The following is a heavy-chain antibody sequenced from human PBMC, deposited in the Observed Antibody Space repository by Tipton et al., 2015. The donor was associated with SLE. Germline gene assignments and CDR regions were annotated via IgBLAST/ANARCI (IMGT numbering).Heavy chain of an antibody. V-gene: IGHV4-31*02. CDR3: ARHDGQWDAFDI. D-gene: IGHD2-8*01. Sequence: LRLSCTVSGGSISSGGHYWTWIRQHPGKGLEFIAFIYFSGRTYYSPSLKSRVTISVDTSENQFSLKLSSVTAADTAVYYCARHDGQWDAFDIWGQGTVVTVSS. J-gene: IGHJ3*02. CDR2: IYFSGRT. CDR1: GGSISSGGHY.